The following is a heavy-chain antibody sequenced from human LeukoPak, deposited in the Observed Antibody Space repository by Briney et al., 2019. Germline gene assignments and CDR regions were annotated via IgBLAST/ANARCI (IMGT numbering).Heavy chain of an antibody. Sequence: SETLSLTCAVYGGSFSGYYWSWIRQPPGKGLEWIGEINHSGSTNYNPSLKSRVTISVDTSKNQFSLKLSSVTAADTAVYYCARGHYYDSSGYGKTNWFDPWGQGTLVTVSS. V-gene: IGHV4-34*01. CDR3: ARGHYYDSSGYGKTNWFDP. CDR2: INHSGST. D-gene: IGHD3-22*01. J-gene: IGHJ5*02. CDR1: GGSFSGYY.